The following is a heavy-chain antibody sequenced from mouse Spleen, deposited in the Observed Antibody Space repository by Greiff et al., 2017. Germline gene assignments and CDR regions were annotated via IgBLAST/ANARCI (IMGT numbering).Heavy chain of an antibody. V-gene: IGHV1-76*01. CDR3: ARENGVGLHFDY. CDR1: GYTFTDYY. D-gene: IGHD1-1*01. Sequence: VQLQQSGAELVRPGASVKLSCKASGYTFTDYYINWVKQRPGQGLEWIARIYPGSGNTYYNEKFKGKATLTAEKSSSTAYMQLSSLTSEDSAVYFCARENGVGLHFDYWGQGTTLTVSS. CDR2: IYPGSGNT. J-gene: IGHJ2*01.